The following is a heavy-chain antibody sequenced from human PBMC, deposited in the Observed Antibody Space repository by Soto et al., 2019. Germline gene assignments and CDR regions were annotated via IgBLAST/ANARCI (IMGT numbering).Heavy chain of an antibody. CDR2: IYSGGST. D-gene: IGHD3-22*01. V-gene: IGHV3-53*01. CDR3: ASPYYYDSSGYQKN. J-gene: IGHJ4*02. Sequence: GGSLRLSCAASGFTVSSNYMSWVRQAPGKGLEWVSVIYSGGSTYYADSVKGRFTISRDNSKNTLYLQMNSLRAEDTAVYYCASPYYYDSSGYQKNWGQGTLVTVSS. CDR1: GFTVSSNY.